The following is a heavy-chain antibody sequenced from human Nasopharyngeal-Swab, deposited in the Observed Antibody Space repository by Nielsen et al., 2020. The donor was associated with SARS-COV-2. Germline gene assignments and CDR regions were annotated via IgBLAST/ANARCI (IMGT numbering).Heavy chain of an antibody. D-gene: IGHD6-19*01. CDR2: ISYTGST. J-gene: IGHJ6*02. V-gene: IGHV4-59*01. CDR3: ARDTTGWFQSGMDV. CDR1: GASISSDY. Sequence: SETLSLTCTVSGASISSDYWTWIRQPPGKTLEWIGHISYTGSTSYNPSLRSRVTISLDRSKNQTSLNLSSVTAADTAVYYCARDTTGWFQSGMDVWGQGTTVIVSS.